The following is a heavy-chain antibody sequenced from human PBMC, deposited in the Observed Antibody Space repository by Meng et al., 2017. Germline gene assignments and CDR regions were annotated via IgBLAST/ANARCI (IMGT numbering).Heavy chain of an antibody. V-gene: IGHV3-23*01. J-gene: IGHJ5*02. CDR1: GFTFSSYA. CDR3: AKDQGGSYDPWFDP. D-gene: IGHD1-26*01. Sequence: GESLKISCAASGFTFSSYAMSWVRQAPGKGLEWVSAISGSGGSTYYADSVKGRFTISRDNSKNTLYLQMNSLRAEDTAVYYCAKDQGGSYDPWFDPWGQGTLVTVSS. CDR2: ISGSGGST.